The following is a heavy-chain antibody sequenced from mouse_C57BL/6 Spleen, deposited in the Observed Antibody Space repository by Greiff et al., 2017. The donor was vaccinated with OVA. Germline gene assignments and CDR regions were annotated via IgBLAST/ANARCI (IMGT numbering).Heavy chain of an antibody. CDR1: GFTFSSYA. CDR2: ISSGGDYI. V-gene: IGHV5-9-1*02. D-gene: IGHD2-5*01. Sequence: EVKLVESGEGLVKPGGSLKLSCAASGFTFSSYAMSWVRQTPEKRLEWVAYISSGGDYIYYADTVKGRFTISRDNARNTLYLQMSSLKSEDTAMYYCTRDLYYSNYPGAMDYWGQGTSVTVSS. J-gene: IGHJ4*01. CDR3: TRDLYYSNYPGAMDY.